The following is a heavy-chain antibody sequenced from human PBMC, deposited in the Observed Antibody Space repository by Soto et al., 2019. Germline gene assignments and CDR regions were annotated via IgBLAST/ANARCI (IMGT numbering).Heavy chain of an antibody. Sequence: PGGSLRLSCAASGFTFSRYDMHWVRQATGKSLEWVAAIGTAGDSYYPGSVKGRFTISRENAKNSLYLQMNSLRAGGTAIYYCTRSPVLVRGVRAFDYWGQGILVTVSS. CDR2: IGTAGDS. CDR1: GFTFSRYD. D-gene: IGHD3-10*01. V-gene: IGHV3-13*01. J-gene: IGHJ4*02. CDR3: TRSPVLVRGVRAFDY.